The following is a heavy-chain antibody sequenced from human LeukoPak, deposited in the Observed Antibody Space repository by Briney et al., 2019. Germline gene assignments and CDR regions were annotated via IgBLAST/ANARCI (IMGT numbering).Heavy chain of an antibody. J-gene: IGHJ3*02. CDR2: INPNSGGT. CDR1: GYTFTGYY. D-gene: IGHD5-24*01. CDR3: ARDVVEMATILAFDI. V-gene: IGHV1-2*02. Sequence: ASVKVSCKASGYTFTGYYMHWVRQAPGQGLEWMGWINPNSGGTNYAQKFQGRVTMTRDTSISTAFMELSRLRSDDTAVYYCARDVVEMATILAFDIWGQGTMVTVSS.